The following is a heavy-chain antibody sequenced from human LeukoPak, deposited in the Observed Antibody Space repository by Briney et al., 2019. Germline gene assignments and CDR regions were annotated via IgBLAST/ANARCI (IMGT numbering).Heavy chain of an antibody. CDR2: IKQDGGDK. D-gene: IGHD5-18*01. J-gene: IGHJ4*02. V-gene: IGHV3-7*01. CDR3: VRAGYTYGTLYF. Sequence: PGGSLRLSCAASGFTFRDYWMTWVSQAPGEWLEWVADIKQDGGDKNYVDSVKGRFTISRDNAKNSLYLQMDSLRAEDTAVYYCVRAGYTYGTLYFWGQGTLVTVSS. CDR1: GFTFRDYW.